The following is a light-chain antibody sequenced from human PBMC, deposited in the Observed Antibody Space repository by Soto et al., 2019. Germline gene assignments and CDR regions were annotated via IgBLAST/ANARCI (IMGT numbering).Light chain of an antibody. V-gene: IGKV3-15*01. Sequence: EIVLTHSPGTLSLSPGERATLSCRASQSVSSSYLAWHQQKPVQAPRLLIYGASTRATGIPARFSGSGSGTEFTPTTSSPQSEDFAVYYCQQYSSWPRTFGQGTRV. CDR3: QQYSSWPRT. CDR1: QSVSSSY. CDR2: GAS. J-gene: IGKJ1*01.